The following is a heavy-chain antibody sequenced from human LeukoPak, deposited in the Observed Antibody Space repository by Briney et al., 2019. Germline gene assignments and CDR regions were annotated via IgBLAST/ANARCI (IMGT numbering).Heavy chain of an antibody. V-gene: IGHV3-53*01. CDR3: AGPAGHNYGMDV. Sequence: GGSLRLSCAASGFTYSSYAMSWVRQAPGKGLEWVSSLYSGGSTYYADSVKGRFTISRDYPENTVFLQMNSLRADDTAVYYCAGPAGHNYGMDVWGQGTTVTVSS. CDR1: GFTYSSYA. J-gene: IGHJ6*02. CDR2: LYSGGST.